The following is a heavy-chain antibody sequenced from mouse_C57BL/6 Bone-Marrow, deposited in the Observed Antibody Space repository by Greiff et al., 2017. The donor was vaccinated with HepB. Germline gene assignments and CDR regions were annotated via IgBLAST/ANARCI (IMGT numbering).Heavy chain of an antibody. CDR2: ISGGSSTI. CDR1: GFTFSDYG. CDR3: ARNFDY. J-gene: IGHJ2*01. Sequence: EVQVVESGGGLVKPGASLKLSCAASGFTFSDYGMHWVRQAPEKGLEWVAYISGGSSTIYYADTVKGRCTTSRDNAKNTLFLQLASLWSEDTAMYYCARNFDYWGQGTTVTVSS. V-gene: IGHV5-17*01.